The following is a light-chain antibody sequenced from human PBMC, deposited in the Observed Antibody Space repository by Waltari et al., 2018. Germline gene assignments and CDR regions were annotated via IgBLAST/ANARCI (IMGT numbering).Light chain of an antibody. CDR2: WGS. Sequence: DIVMTQSPDSLAVSLGERATINCKSSQSVLYNSNNKNYLAWYQQKPGQPPKLRIYWGSTRQSGVPDRFSGGGSGTDFTLTISSLQAEDVAVYYCQQYYSSPRTFGQGTKVEIK. V-gene: IGKV4-1*01. CDR1: QSVLYNSNNKNY. CDR3: QQYYSSPRT. J-gene: IGKJ1*01.